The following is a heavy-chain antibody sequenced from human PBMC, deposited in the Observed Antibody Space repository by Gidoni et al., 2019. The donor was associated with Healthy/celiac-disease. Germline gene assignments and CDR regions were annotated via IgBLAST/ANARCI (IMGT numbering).Heavy chain of an antibody. J-gene: IGHJ4*02. CDR3: AREGIAAAGTQGFDY. CDR2: INPSGGST. D-gene: IGHD6-13*01. CDR1: GYTFTSYY. Sequence: QVQLVQSGAEVQKPGASVKVSCQASGYTFTSYYMHWVRQAPGQGLEWMGIINPSGGSTSYAQKFQGRVTMTRDTSTSTVYMELSSLRSEDTAVYYCAREGIAAAGTQGFDYWGQGTLVTVSS. V-gene: IGHV1-46*01.